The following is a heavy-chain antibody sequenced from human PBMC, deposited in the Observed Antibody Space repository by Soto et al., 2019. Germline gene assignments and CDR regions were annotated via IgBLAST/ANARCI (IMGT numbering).Heavy chain of an antibody. CDR1: GYTFTSYD. CDR3: ARGTTVTTAYYYYGMDV. D-gene: IGHD4-17*01. Sequence: QVQLVQSGAEVKKPGASVKVSCKASGYTFTSYDINWVRQATGQGLEWMGWMNPNSGNTGYAQKFQGRVTMTRNTSXSXXYMELSSLRSEDTAVYYCARGTTVTTAYYYYGMDVWGQGTTVTVSS. J-gene: IGHJ6*02. CDR2: MNPNSGNT. V-gene: IGHV1-8*01.